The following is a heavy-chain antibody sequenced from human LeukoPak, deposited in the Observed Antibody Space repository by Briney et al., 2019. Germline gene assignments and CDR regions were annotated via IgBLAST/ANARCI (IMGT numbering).Heavy chain of an antibody. CDR3: AKNMVGGVIMSSSFDY. CDR2: ISSSSSYI. Sequence: PGGSLRLSCAASGFTFSSYSMNWVRQAPGKGLEWVSSISSSSSYIYYADSVKGRFSISRDNSKNTLYMQMNSLRAEDTAVYYCAKNMVGGVIMSSSFDYWGQGTLVTVSS. J-gene: IGHJ4*02. V-gene: IGHV3-21*04. CDR1: GFTFSSYS. D-gene: IGHD3-10*01.